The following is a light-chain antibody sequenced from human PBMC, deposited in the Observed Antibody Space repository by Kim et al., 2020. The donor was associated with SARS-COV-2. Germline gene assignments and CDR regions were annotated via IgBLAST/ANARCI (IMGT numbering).Light chain of an antibody. CDR1: SSDVGTYNL. CDR3: CSYSGSSTSVV. CDR2: EVS. V-gene: IGLV2-23*02. Sequence: QSITIACTGTSSDVGTYNLVSWYQQHPGKAPKLMIYEVSKRPSGVSNRFSGSKSGNTASLTISGLQAEDEADYYCCSYSGSSTSVVFGGGTKLTVL. J-gene: IGLJ2*01.